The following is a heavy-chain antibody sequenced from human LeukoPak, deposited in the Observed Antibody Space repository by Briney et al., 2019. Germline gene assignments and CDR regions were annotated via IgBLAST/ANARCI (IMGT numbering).Heavy chain of an antibody. CDR1: GDSINTGDDY. V-gene: IGHV4-39*01. J-gene: IGHJ4*02. Sequence: SETLSLTCTVSGDSINTGDDYWGWIRQPPGRGLEWIGTIHYSGTTYYNPSLKSRVSISVETSKNHFSLKVTSVTAADTAVYFCARHRLATIGAPFDHWGQGALVTVSS. CDR3: ARHRLATIGAPFDH. CDR2: IHYSGTT. D-gene: IGHD5-12*01.